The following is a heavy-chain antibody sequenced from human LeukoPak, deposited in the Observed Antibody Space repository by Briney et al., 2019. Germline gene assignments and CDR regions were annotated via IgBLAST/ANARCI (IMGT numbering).Heavy chain of an antibody. J-gene: IGHJ5*02. Sequence: SETLSLTCTVSRGSISSCGYYWSWIRQHPGKGLECVGYIYYSGSTYYNPSLKSRVTISVDTSKNQFSLKLSSVTAADTAVYYCARALYSSTAEPYNWFDPWGQGTLVTVSS. CDR1: RGSISSCGYY. V-gene: IGHV4-31*03. CDR3: ARALYSSTAEPYNWFDP. CDR2: IYYSGST. D-gene: IGHD6-13*01.